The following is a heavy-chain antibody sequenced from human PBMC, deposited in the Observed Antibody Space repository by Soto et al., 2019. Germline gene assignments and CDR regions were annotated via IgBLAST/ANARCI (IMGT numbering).Heavy chain of an antibody. D-gene: IGHD5-12*01. J-gene: IGHJ2*01. CDR1: GGTFSNYP. Sequence: QVQLVQSGAEVKKPGSSVKVSCKASGGTFSNYPISWVRQAPGQGLEWMGGIIPIFGTVNYAQKFQGSVTIXXDXSXXTAYMELSSLRSEDTAVYYCARGNHRWLQLWYFDLWGRGTLVTVSS. CDR3: ARGNHRWLQLWYFDL. CDR2: IIPIFGTV. V-gene: IGHV1-69*12.